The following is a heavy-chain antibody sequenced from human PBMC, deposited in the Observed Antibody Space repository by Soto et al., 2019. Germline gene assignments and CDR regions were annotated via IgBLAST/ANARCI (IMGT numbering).Heavy chain of an antibody. Sequence: PLESLTISCTDSGYSFTSYWIGWVRQRPGNGLEWMGIIYPGDSDTRYSPSFQGQVTTSADKSISTAYPQWSSLKASDTAMYYCARLYEYYYDSSGYLFDYWGQGTLVTGSS. CDR3: ARLYEYYYDSSGYLFDY. V-gene: IGHV5-51*01. CDR1: GYSFTSYW. J-gene: IGHJ4*02. D-gene: IGHD3-22*01. CDR2: IYPGDSDT.